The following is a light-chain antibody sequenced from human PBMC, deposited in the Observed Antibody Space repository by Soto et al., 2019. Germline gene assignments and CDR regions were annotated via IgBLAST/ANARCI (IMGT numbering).Light chain of an antibody. Sequence: DIQMTQSPSTLSASVGDRVTITCRASQSISSWLAWYQQKSGEAPKLLIYEVSTLARGVPSRFSGSGSGTEFTLTISSLQPDDFATFYCQQYDTYSRTFGQGTKVEVK. CDR3: QQYDTYSRT. CDR2: EVS. J-gene: IGKJ1*01. CDR1: QSISSW. V-gene: IGKV1-5*03.